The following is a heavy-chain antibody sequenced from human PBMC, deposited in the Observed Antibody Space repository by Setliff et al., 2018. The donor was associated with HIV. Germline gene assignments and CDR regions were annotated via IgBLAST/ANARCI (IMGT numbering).Heavy chain of an antibody. D-gene: IGHD2-8*01. CDR1: GFTFSTYW. J-gene: IGHJ5*02. V-gene: IGHV3-7*01. CDR3: VRDDSNGPNSLDP. CDR2: IKQDGSKK. Sequence: GSLRLSCAASGFTFSTYWMVWVRQAPGKGLEWVAQIKQDGSKKYYADSVKGRFTISRDNSKDTLYLDLNSLRSEDTAVYYCVRDDSNGPNSLDPWGQGTLVTVS.